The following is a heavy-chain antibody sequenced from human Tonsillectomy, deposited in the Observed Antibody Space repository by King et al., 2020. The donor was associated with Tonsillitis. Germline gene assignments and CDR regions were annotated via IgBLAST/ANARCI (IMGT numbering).Heavy chain of an antibody. J-gene: IGHJ4*01. CDR3: ATHEPWDSGYYDY. D-gene: IGHD3-10*01. CDR2: ANHSGST. CDR1: GASLSGYY. V-gene: IGHV4-34*01. Sequence: VQLQQWGAGLLKPSETLSLTCGVYGASLSGYYWTWIRQPPGKGLEWIGEANHSGSTTYNPSLRSRVTISVDTSSNHFSLKLHSVTAADTAVYYCATHEPWDSGYYDYWGQGTLVSVSS.